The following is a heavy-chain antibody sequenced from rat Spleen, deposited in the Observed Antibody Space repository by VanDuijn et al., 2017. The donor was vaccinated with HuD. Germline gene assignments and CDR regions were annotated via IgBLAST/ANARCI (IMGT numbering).Heavy chain of an antibody. V-gene: IGHV4-2*01. J-gene: IGHJ3*01. Sequence: EVQLVESGGGLVQPGRSLKLSCAASGFTFSNYGMYWIRQAPGKGLEWIGEINKDSSITLYAPSLKDKFTISRDNAQNTLYLQMSKLGFEDTATYYCTTNGPRLSRFASWGRGTLVTVSS. CDR2: INKDSSIT. CDR1: GFTFSNYG. D-gene: IGHD1-12*01. CDR3: TTNGPRLSRFAS.